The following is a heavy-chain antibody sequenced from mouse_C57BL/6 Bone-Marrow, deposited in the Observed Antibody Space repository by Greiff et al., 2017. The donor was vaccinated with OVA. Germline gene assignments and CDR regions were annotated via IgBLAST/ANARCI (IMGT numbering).Heavy chain of an antibody. CDR1: GFTFSDYY. Sequence: EVQRVESEGGLVQPGSSMKLSRTASGFTFSDYYMAWVRQVPEKGLEWVADINYDGSSTYYLDSLKSRFIISRDNAKNILYLQMSSLKSEDTATYYCARGPWVSWNYYAMDYWGQGTSVTVSS. CDR3: ARGPWVSWNYYAMDY. J-gene: IGHJ4*01. CDR2: INYDGSST. D-gene: IGHD1-1*01. V-gene: IGHV5-16*01.